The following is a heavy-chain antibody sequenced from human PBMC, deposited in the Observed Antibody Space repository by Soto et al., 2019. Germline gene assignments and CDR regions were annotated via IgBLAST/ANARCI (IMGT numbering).Heavy chain of an antibody. D-gene: IGHD6-6*01. Sequence: SETLSLTCTVSGGSISSGGYYWSWIRQHPGKGLEWIGYIYYSGSTYYNPSLKSRVTISVDTSKNQFSLKLSSVTAADTAVYYCARGPGSSSGLPSRNVDYWGQGTLDTV. J-gene: IGHJ4*02. CDR1: GGSISSGGYY. CDR3: ARGPGSSSGLPSRNVDY. CDR2: IYYSGST. V-gene: IGHV4-31*03.